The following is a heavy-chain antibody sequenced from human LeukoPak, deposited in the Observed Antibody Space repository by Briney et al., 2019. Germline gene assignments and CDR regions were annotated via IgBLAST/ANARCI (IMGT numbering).Heavy chain of an antibody. CDR3: VQDWVATIVTPRHFDY. Sequence: PGGSLRLSCSGSGFTFSNHAMHWVRQAPGKRLEYVSGISANGGSTYYADSVKGKFTISRDNSKNTLYLQMSSLRPEDTAVYSCVQDWVATIVTPRHFDYWGQGTLVTVSS. V-gene: IGHV3-64D*06. CDR2: ISANGGST. CDR1: GFTFSNHA. J-gene: IGHJ4*02. D-gene: IGHD5-24*01.